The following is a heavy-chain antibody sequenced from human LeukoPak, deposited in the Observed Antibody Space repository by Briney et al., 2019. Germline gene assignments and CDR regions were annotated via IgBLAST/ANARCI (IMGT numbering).Heavy chain of an antibody. CDR3: ATVRTTWHLEN. D-gene: IGHD1-26*01. Sequence: PGRSLRLSCAASGFTFRNYGMHWVRQAPGKGLEWVALIWYDGSNQDYADSVRGRFTVSRDNSKNTLYLQMNSLRVEDTAVYYCATVRTTWHLENWGQGTLVTVSS. V-gene: IGHV3-33*01. J-gene: IGHJ4*02. CDR2: IWYDGSNQ. CDR1: GFTFRNYG.